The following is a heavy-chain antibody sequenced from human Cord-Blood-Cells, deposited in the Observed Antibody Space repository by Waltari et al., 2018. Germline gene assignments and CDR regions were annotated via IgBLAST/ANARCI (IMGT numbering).Heavy chain of an antibody. D-gene: IGHD3-10*01. V-gene: IGHV1-69*01. CDR3: ARDLDEDGSGSLAPFQH. J-gene: IGHJ1*01. CDR2: IIPIFGKE. Sequence: QVQLVQSGAEVKKPGSSVKVSCKASGGTFSSYAISWVRQAPGQGLEWMGGIIPIFGKENNAQKVQGRVTITADESTSTAYMELSSLRSEDTAVYYCARDLDEDGSGSLAPFQHWGQGTLVTVSS. CDR1: GGTFSSYA.